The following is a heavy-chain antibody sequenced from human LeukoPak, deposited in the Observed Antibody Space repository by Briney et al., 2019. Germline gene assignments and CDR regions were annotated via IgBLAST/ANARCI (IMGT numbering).Heavy chain of an antibody. CDR1: GYTFTGYY. J-gene: IGHJ5*02. D-gene: IGHD6-13*01. CDR2: INPNSGGT. V-gene: IGHV1-2*02. Sequence: ASVKVSCKASGYTFTGYYMHWVRQAPGQGLEWMGWINPNSGGTNYAQKFQGRVTMTRDTSISTAYMGLSRLRSDDTAVYYCASPRGSRSEQHLVWFDTWGQGTLVTVSS. CDR3: ASPRGSRSEQHLVWFDT.